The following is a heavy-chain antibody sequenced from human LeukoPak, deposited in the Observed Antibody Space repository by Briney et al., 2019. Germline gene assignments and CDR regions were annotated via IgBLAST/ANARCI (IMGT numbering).Heavy chain of an antibody. CDR1: GGAFRDHQ. J-gene: IGHJ3*02. V-gene: IGHV4-34*01. D-gene: IGHD3-10*01. CDR2: VERRGYT. Sequence: KPSETLSLTCAVYGGAFRDHQWSWIRQPPGKGLEWIGDVERRGYTNYNPSLRGRLTMSVDASKNQISLRLTSVTAADTAVYYCAKGLRQIWFGGLNDAFDIWGQGTMVHVSS. CDR3: AKGLRQIWFGGLNDAFDI.